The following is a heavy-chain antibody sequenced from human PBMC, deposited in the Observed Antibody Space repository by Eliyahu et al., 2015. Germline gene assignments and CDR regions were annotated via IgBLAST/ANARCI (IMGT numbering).Heavy chain of an antibody. CDR2: IYYSGHS. CDR3: ARVRDSSGYYTIDY. CDR1: GGSISNTRSY. Sequence: QLHLQESDPGLVKPSETLSLTCSVSGGSISNTRSYWGWIRQPPGKGLEWIATIYYSGHSFPNSSLKTRLTXSVDTSQNQFSLKLRSVTAADTAVYYCARVRDSSGYYTIDYWGQGTLVTVSS. V-gene: IGHV4-39*01. J-gene: IGHJ4*02. D-gene: IGHD3-22*01.